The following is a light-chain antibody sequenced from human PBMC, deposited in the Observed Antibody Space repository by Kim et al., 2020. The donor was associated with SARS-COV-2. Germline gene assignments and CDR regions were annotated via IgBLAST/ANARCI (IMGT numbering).Light chain of an antibody. V-gene: IGKV1-5*03. J-gene: IGKJ1*01. Sequence: DIQMTQSPSTLSASVGDIITVTCRASQSISSWLAWYQQKPGKAPNLLIYKASRLESGVPSRFSGSGSGTEFTLTISSLQPDDFATYFCQQYNSFPWTFGQGTKVDIK. CDR2: KAS. CDR1: QSISSW. CDR3: QQYNSFPWT.